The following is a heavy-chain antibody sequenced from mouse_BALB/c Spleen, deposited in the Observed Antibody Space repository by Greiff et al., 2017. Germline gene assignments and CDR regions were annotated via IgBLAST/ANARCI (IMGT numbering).Heavy chain of an antibody. Sequence: EVQVVESGTVLARPGASVKMSCKASGYTFTSYWMHWVKQRPGQGLEWIGAIYPGNSDTSYNQKFKGKAKLTAVTSTSTAYKELSSLTNEDSAVYYCTRRYGNYSYWYFDVWGAGTTVTVSS. V-gene: IGHV1-5*01. CDR2: IYPGNSDT. D-gene: IGHD2-10*02. CDR3: TRRYGNYSYWYFDV. J-gene: IGHJ1*01. CDR1: GYTFTSYW.